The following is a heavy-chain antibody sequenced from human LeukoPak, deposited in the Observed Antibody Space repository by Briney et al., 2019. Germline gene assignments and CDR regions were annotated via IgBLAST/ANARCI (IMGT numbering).Heavy chain of an antibody. CDR3: ARVTSSRGAIDI. D-gene: IGHD6-13*01. CDR2: ISVSGGST. J-gene: IGHJ3*02. Sequence: GGSLRLSCAASGFNFTTNAMSWVRQAPGKGLEWVSGISVSGGSTYYPDSVKGRFTISRDNAKNTLSLQMNSLRAEDTAVYYCARVTSSRGAIDIWGQGTMVTVSS. CDR1: GFNFTTNA. V-gene: IGHV3-23*01.